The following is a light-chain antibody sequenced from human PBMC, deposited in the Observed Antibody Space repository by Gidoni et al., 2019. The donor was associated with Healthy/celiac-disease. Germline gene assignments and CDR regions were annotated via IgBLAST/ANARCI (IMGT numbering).Light chain of an antibody. J-gene: IGKJ2*01. V-gene: IGKV1-39*01. CDR1: QSISSY. CDR2: AAS. Sequence: DIHMTQSPSSLSASVGDRVTLTCRASQSISSYLNWYQQKPGKAPKLLIYAASSLQSGVPSRFSGSGSGKDFTITSSRLQPEDLATYYWQQSYSTPRTFGQGTKLEIK. CDR3: QQSYSTPRT.